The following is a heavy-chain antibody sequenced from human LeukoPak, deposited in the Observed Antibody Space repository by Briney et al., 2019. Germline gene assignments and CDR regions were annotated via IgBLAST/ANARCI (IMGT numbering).Heavy chain of an antibody. V-gene: IGHV3-74*03. J-gene: IGHJ4*02. CDR3: AREGWMATKSPFDY. CDR2: INSDGFST. CDR1: GFTFSSYW. Sequence: QPGGSLRLSCAASGFTFSSYWMHWVRQAPGKSLVWVSHINSDGFSTKYADSVKGRFTISRDNAKNTVYLHMNSLRAEDTAVYYCAREGWMATKSPFDYWGQGTLVTVS. D-gene: IGHD5-24*01.